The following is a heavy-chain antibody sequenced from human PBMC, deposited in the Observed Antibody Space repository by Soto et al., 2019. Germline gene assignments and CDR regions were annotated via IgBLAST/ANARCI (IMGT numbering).Heavy chain of an antibody. J-gene: IGHJ4*02. CDR3: TKVKDGGVLTNIFDY. D-gene: IGHD3-16*01. CDR2: ISGSGDMT. V-gene: IGHV3-23*01. Sequence: PGGSLILSCAGSGFTFSNYAMCWIRQAPGKGLEWVAGISGSGDMTFHADSVKGRFSISRDNSRSTLYLDMYSLRDEDTAVYHCTKVKDGGVLTNIFDYWGQGTQVNVSS. CDR1: GFTFSNYA.